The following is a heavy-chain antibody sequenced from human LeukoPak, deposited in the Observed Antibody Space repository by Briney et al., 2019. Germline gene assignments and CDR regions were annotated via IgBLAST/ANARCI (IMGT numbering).Heavy chain of an antibody. CDR2: ISSSSTNI. CDR1: GFTFSSYT. CDR3: ARVGDDYGDYPIDY. D-gene: IGHD4-17*01. J-gene: IGHJ4*02. V-gene: IGHV3-48*01. Sequence: GGSLRLSCAASGFTFSSYTMNCVPQAPGKGLEWVSYISSSSTNIYYADSVKGRFTISRNNDKNSLYLQMNSVRAEDTAVYYCARVGDDYGDYPIDYWGQGTLVTVSS.